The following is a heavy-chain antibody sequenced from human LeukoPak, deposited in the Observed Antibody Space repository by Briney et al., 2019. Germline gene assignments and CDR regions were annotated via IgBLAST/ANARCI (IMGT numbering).Heavy chain of an antibody. CDR1: GFTFSSYA. V-gene: IGHV3-23*01. CDR3: AKPQAITIYGVVQGSDY. CDR2: ISGSGGST. J-gene: IGHJ4*02. Sequence: GESLRLSCAASGFTFSSYAMSWVRQAPGKGLEWVSVISGSGGSTYYADSVKGRFTISRDNSKNTLYLQMNSLRAEDTAVYYCAKPQAITIYGVVQGSDYWGQGTLVTVSS. D-gene: IGHD3-3*01.